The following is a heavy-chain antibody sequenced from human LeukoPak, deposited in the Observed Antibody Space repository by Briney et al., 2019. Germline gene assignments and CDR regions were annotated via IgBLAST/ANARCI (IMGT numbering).Heavy chain of an antibody. V-gene: IGHV1-69*04. D-gene: IGHD3-22*01. CDR3: ARGTVSYYYDSSGLDY. Sequence: ASVKVSCKASGYTFTSYGISWVRQAPGQGLEWMGRIIPILGIANYAQKFQGRVTITADKSTSTAYMELSSLRSEDTAVYYCARGTVSYYYDSSGLDYWGQGTLVTVSS. CDR1: GYTFTSYG. J-gene: IGHJ4*02. CDR2: IIPILGIA.